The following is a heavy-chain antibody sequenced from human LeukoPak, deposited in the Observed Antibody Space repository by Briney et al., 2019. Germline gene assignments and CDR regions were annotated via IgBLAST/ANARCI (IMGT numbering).Heavy chain of an antibody. CDR2: IIPIFGTA. Sequence: AASVKVSCKASGGTFSSYAISWVRQAPGQGLDWMGGIIPIFGTANHAQKFQGRVTITADESTSTAYMELSSLRSEDTAVYYCARVGYSSSSGGFDYYGMDVWGQGTTVTVSS. CDR1: GGTFSSYA. V-gene: IGHV1-69*13. CDR3: ARVGYSSSSGGFDYYGMDV. D-gene: IGHD6-6*01. J-gene: IGHJ6*02.